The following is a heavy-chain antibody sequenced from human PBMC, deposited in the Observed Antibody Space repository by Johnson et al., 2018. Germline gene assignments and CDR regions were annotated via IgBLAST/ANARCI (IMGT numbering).Heavy chain of an antibody. V-gene: IGHV4-59*01. CDR1: GGSIDRYY. CDR3: ARSAVPGYYFYGLDV. CDR2: VFHSGTT. J-gene: IGHJ6*02. Sequence: QVQLQESGPGLVKASETLSLTCSVSGGSIDRYYWNWIRQSPRRGLEWIGSVFHSGTTSFNPSLSGRFTMSVDTSKNVFSLKLTSVTVADTAIYYCARSAVPGYYFYGLDVWGQGTTVAVSS. D-gene: IGHD4-17*01.